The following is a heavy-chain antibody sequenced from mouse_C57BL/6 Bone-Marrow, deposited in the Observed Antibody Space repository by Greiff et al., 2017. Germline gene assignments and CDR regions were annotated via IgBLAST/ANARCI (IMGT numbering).Heavy chain of an antibody. CDR2: IDPETGGT. CDR3: TRPWDPFAY. CDR1: GYTFTDYE. J-gene: IGHJ3*01. D-gene: IGHD4-1*01. V-gene: IGHV1-15*01. Sequence: QVQLKESGAELVRPGASVTLSCKASGYTFTDYEMHWVKQTPVHGLEWIGAIDPETGGTAYNQKFKGKAILTADKSSSTAYMERRSLTSEDSAVYYCTRPWDPFAYWGQGTLVTVSA.